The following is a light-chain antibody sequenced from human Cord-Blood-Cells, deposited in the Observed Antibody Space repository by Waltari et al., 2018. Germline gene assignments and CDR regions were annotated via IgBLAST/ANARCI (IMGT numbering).Light chain of an antibody. CDR1: QSVLYSSNNKNY. Sequence: DIVMTQSPDPLAVSLGERATINCKSSQSVLYSSNNKNYLAWYQQKPGQPPKLLIYWASTRESGVPDRFSGSGSGTDFTLTISSLQAEDVAVYYCQQYYSTSTWTFGQGTKVEIK. V-gene: IGKV4-1*01. CDR3: QQYYSTSTWT. J-gene: IGKJ1*01. CDR2: WAS.